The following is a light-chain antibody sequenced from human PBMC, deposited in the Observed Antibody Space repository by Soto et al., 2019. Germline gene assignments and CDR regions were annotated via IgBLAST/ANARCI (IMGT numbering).Light chain of an antibody. CDR2: GAS. V-gene: IGKV3-20*01. J-gene: IGKJ2*01. Sequence: EIVLTQSPGTLSLSPGEGATLSCRASQSVSSGYLAWYQQKPGRAPRLLIYGASSRDTGTPDRFSGSGSGTDFTLTISRLEPEDFAVYYCQLSGRTGTFGQGTKLESK. CDR1: QSVSSGY. CDR3: QLSGRTGT.